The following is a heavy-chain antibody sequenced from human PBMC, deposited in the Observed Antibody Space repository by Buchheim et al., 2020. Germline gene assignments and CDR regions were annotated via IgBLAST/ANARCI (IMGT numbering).Heavy chain of an antibody. V-gene: IGHV1-69*06. CDR1: GGTFSSYA. J-gene: IGHJ6*02. D-gene: IGHD5-18*01. CDR3: ASVGGYSKGSYSYSYGMDV. Sequence: QVQLVQSGAEVKKPGSSVKVSCKASGGTFSSYAISWVRQAPGQGLEWMGGIIPIFGTANYAQKFQGRVTITADKSTSTAYRELSSLRSKDTAVYYCASVGGYSKGSYSYSYGMDVWGQGTT. CDR2: IIPIFGTA.